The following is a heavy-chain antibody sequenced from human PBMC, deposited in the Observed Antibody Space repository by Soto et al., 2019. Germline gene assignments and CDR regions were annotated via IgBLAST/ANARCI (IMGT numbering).Heavy chain of an antibody. V-gene: IGHV1-8*01. D-gene: IGHD6-6*01. CDR2: MNRNRGNT. J-gene: IGHJ5*02. CDR1: GYTFTSYD. Sequence: QVQLVPSGAEVKKPGASVKVSCKASGYTFTSYDLYWVRQSTGHGRAWMGWMNRNRGNTGYAQKFQGRVTMTRNTSLSTAYMERSSLRSEHTAVYYWARRRGIASRPKRPFDPWGEGTLVTVSS. CDR3: ARRRGIASRPKRPFDP.